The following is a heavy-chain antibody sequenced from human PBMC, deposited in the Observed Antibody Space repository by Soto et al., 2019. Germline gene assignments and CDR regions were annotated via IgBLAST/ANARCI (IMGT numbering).Heavy chain of an antibody. V-gene: IGHV3-15*04. CDR1: GFSFRTTW. CDR3: STGSPFSGSVFDY. D-gene: IGHD1-26*01. Sequence: EVQLVESGGGLVKPGGSLRLSCAASGFSFRTTWMAWVRHSPGEGLGWVGRVESKSAGETTDYADPVKGRFTISKDDSKDTLYLHTASLETGDTAVYYCSTGSPFSGSVFDYSGQGTLVTVSS. CDR2: VESKSAGETT. J-gene: IGHJ4*02.